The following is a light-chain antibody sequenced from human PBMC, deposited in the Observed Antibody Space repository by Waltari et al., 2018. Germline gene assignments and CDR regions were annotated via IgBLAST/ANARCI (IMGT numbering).Light chain of an antibody. J-gene: IGLJ2*01. V-gene: IGLV1-44*01. CDR1: NNNIGTYT. CDR3: STWDYTLSGLV. CDR2: GKS. Sequence: QSALTQEASVSGTVGQKVTLSCSGNNNNIGTYTVGWYQQISHGVPKPWMFGKSLPPGIPDRFSASKSGTTASLTISCLQPEDEAHYYCSTWDYTLSGLVFGGGTKLTVL.